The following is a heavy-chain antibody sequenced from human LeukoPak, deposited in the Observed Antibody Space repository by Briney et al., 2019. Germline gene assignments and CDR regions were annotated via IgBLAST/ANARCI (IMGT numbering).Heavy chain of an antibody. CDR1: GYTFTSYA. J-gene: IGHJ5*02. CDR2: INAGNGNT. D-gene: IGHD6-6*01. V-gene: IGHV1-3*01. Sequence: GASVKVSCKASGYTFTSYAMHWVRQAPGQRLEWMGWINAGNGNTKYSQKFQGRVTITRGTSASTAYMELSSLRSEDTAVYYCARASRIAWSNWFDPWGQGTLVTVSS. CDR3: ARASRIAWSNWFDP.